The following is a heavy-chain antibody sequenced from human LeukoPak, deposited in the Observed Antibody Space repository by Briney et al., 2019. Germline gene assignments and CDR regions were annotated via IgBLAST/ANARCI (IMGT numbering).Heavy chain of an antibody. CDR3: ARDAQHLVDLYYYYYYMDV. D-gene: IGHD6-13*01. CDR1: GFTFSSYS. V-gene: IGHV3-48*02. Sequence: GGSLRLSCAACGFTFSSYSMNWVRQAPGKGLEWVSYISSSSTTIYYADSVKGRFTISRDNAKNSLYLQINSLRDEDTAVYYCARDAQHLVDLYYYYYYMDVWGKGTTVTVSS. CDR2: ISSSSTTI. J-gene: IGHJ6*03.